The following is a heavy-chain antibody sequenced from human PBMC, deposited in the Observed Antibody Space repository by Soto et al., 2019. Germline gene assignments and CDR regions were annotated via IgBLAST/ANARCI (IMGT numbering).Heavy chain of an antibody. V-gene: IGHV6-1*01. CDR3: AVGNKYCSSSTCYYGMDV. D-gene: IGHD2-2*01. CDR2: TYYRSKWYN. CDR1: GDSVSSNSGA. Sequence: SQTLSLTCAISGDSVSSNSGAWNWIGQSPSRGLEWLGRTYYRSKWYNDYAVSVKSRITISPDTSKNQFSLQLDSVTPEDTAVYYCAVGNKYCSSSTCYYGMDVWGQGTTVTVSS. J-gene: IGHJ6*02.